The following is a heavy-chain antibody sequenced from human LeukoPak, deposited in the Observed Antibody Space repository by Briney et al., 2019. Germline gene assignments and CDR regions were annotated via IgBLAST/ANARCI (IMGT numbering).Heavy chain of an antibody. CDR3: ASEGEIGYGYLH. CDR2: ISGSGGST. J-gene: IGHJ4*02. V-gene: IGHV3-23*01. D-gene: IGHD5-18*01. Sequence: GGSLRLSCAASGFTFSSYAMSWVRQAPGKGLEWVSAISGSGGSTYYADSVKGRFAISRDNSKNTLYLQMNNLRVEDTAVYYCASEGEIGYGYLHWGQGNLVTVSS. CDR1: GFTFSSYA.